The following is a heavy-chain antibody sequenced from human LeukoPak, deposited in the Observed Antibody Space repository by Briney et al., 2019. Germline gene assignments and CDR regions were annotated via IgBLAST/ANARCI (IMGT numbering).Heavy chain of an antibody. CDR2: IIALFGTA. V-gene: IGHV1-69*01. Sequence: ASVKVSCTASGGTFSSYAISWVRQAPGQGLEWMGGIIALFGTADYAQKFQGRLTITADESTSTAYMELSSLRSEDTAVYYCARIRDGYNSYFFYGMDVWGQGTTVTVSS. CDR3: ARIRDGYNSYFFYGMDV. J-gene: IGHJ6*02. D-gene: IGHD5-24*01. CDR1: GGTFSSYA.